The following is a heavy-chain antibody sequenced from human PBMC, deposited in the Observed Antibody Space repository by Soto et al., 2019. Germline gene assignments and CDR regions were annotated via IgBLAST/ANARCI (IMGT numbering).Heavy chain of an antibody. V-gene: IGHV4-39*01. Sequence: SETLSLTCTVSGGYISSSSYYWGWIRQPPGKGLEWIGSIYYSGSTYYNPSLKSRVTISVDTSKNQFSLKLSSVTAADTAVYYCARVGIAAAFDPWGQGTLVTVSS. J-gene: IGHJ5*02. CDR2: IYYSGST. D-gene: IGHD6-13*01. CDR3: ARVGIAAAFDP. CDR1: GGYISSSSYY.